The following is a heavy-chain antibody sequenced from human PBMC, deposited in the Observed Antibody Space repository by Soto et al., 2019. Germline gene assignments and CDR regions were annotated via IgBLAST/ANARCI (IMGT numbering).Heavy chain of an antibody. J-gene: IGHJ5*02. CDR3: ARVATGSYNWFDP. CDR1: GFTFTSYW. Sequence: EVQLVESGGGLVQPGGSLRLSCAASGFTFTSYWMHWVHQAPGMGLMWVSRINSDGTTTTYADSVKGRFTISRDNAKNTLYLQMNSLRAEDTAVYYCARVATGSYNWFDPWGPGTLVTVSS. CDR2: INSDGTTT. D-gene: IGHD1-26*01. V-gene: IGHV3-74*01.